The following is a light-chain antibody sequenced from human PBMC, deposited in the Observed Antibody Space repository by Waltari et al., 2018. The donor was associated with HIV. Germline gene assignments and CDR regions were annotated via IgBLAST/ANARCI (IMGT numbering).Light chain of an antibody. CDR2: QDT. J-gene: IGLJ3*02. CDR3: QAWDSGTIV. CDR1: NLGHKY. V-gene: IGLV3-1*01. Sequence: SYDLTQPPSVSVSSGQTATVTCSGVNLGHKYVSWYQQRSGQSPVLVIYQDTKRPPGIPERFFGSTCENTATLTINEAQPLDEAHYSCQAWDSGTIVFGGGTSLTVL.